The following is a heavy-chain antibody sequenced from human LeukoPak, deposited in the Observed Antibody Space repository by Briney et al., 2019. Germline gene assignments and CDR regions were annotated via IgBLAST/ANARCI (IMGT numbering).Heavy chain of an antibody. J-gene: IGHJ4*02. V-gene: IGHV3-69-1*01. CDR1: GFTFSSYS. D-gene: IGHD3-10*01. CDR2: MTRSSAI. Sequence: GGSLRLSCAASGFTFSSYSMNWVRQAPGKGLEWVATMTRSSAIYYADSVKGRFTISRDNSENTLYLQMNSLRAEDTAVYYCAGNYGPYYFDYWGQGTLVTVSS. CDR3: AGNYGPYYFDY.